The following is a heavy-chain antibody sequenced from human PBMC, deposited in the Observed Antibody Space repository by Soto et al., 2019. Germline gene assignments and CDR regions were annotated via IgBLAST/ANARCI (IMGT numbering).Heavy chain of an antibody. J-gene: IGHJ4*02. D-gene: IGHD2-2*01. CDR2: IYWDGDE. V-gene: IGHV2-5*02. CDR1: GFSLSTSAEG. CDR3: AHGSFTSAACYPNAYLDY. Sequence: QITLKESGPTLVKPTQTLTLTCTFSGFSLSTSAEGVGWIRQPPGKALEWLALIYWDGDERYSPSLKSRLTITKDTSKNQVVLTMTNMDPADPATYSCAHGSFTSAACYPNAYLDYWGQGILVSVSS.